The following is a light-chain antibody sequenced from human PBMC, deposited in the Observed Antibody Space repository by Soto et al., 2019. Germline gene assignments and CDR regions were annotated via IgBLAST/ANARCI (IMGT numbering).Light chain of an antibody. V-gene: IGKV1-5*03. CDR1: QTISSW. Sequence: DIQMTQSPSTLSGSVGDRVTITCRASQTISSWLAWYQQKPGKAPKLLIYKASTLKSGVPSRFSGSGSVTEFTLTISSLQPEDVATYYCQKHDYAPLTFGGGTKVEIK. CDR3: QKHDYAPLT. J-gene: IGKJ4*01. CDR2: KAS.